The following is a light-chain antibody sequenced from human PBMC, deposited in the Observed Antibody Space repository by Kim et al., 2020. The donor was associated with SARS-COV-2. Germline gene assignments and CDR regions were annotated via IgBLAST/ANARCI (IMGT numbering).Light chain of an antibody. J-gene: IGKJ2*01. CDR2: DAS. V-gene: IGKV1-5*01. Sequence: LAASVGDRVTITCPDSQSISSWLAWYQQKPVKVPKVLIYDASTLGSGVPSRFSGSGSGTEFTLTISSLQPDDFATYYCQQYNSYSSVGQGTKLEI. CDR3: QQYNSYSS. CDR1: QSISSW.